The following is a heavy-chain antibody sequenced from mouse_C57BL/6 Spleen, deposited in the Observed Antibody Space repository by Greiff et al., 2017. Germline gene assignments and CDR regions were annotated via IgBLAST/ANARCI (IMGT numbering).Heavy chain of an antibody. CDR3: ARDGANDGLFAY. J-gene: IGHJ3*01. CDR1: GFTFSDFY. V-gene: IGHV7-1*01. CDR2: SRNKANDYTT. Sequence: EVQLVESGGGLVQSGRSLRLSCATSGFTFSDFYMEWVRQAPGKGLEWIAASRNKANDYTTEYSASVKGRFIVSRDTSQSILYLQMNALRAEDTAIYYCARDGANDGLFAYWGQGTLVTVSA. D-gene: IGHD2-3*01.